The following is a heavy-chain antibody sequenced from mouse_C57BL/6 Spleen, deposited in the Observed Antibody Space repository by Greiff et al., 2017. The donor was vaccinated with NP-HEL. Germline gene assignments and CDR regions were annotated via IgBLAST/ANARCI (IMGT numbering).Heavy chain of an antibody. Sequence: EVQLQQSGPELVKPGASVKISCKASGYTFTDYYMNWVKQSHGKSLEWIGDINPNNGGTSYNQKFKGKATLTVDKSSSTAYMELRSLTSEDSAVYYCARGDRAYWGQGTLVTVSA. J-gene: IGHJ3*01. CDR3: ARGDRAY. CDR1: GYTFTDYY. CDR2: INPNNGGT. D-gene: IGHD3-3*01. V-gene: IGHV1-26*01.